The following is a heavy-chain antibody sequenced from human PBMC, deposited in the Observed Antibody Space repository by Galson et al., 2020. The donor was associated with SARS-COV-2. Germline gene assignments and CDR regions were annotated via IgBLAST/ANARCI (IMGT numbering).Heavy chain of an antibody. CDR2: ISYDGSNK. D-gene: IGHD5-12*01. J-gene: IGHJ4*02. CDR1: GFTFSSYG. CDR3: AKDIVATITWGDFDY. Sequence: GGSLRLSCAASGFTFSSYGMHWVRQAPGKGLEWVAVISYDGSNKYYADSVKGRFTISRDNSKNTLYLQMNSLRAEDTAVYYCAKDIVATITWGDFDYWGQGTLLTVSS. V-gene: IGHV3-30*18.